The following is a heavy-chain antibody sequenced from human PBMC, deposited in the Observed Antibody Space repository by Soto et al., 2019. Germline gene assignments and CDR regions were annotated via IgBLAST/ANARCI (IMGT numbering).Heavy chain of an antibody. D-gene: IGHD6-25*01. V-gene: IGHV3-30*18. J-gene: IGHJ4*02. CDR1: GFTFSSYG. CDR3: AKDGEQRRYY. CDR2: ISYDGSNK. Sequence: QVQLVESGGGVVQPGRSLRLSCAASGFTFSSYGMHWVRQAPGKGLEWVAVISYDGSNKYYADSVKGRFTISRDNSKNTLYLQMNSLRAEDTAVYYCAKDGEQRRYYWGQGTLVTVSS.